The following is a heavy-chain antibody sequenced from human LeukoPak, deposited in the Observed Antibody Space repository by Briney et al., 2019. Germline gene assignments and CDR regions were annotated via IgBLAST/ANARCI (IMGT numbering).Heavy chain of an antibody. J-gene: IGHJ4*02. CDR1: GFSFSNYW. D-gene: IGHD2-2*01. Sequence: HPGGSLRPSCEASGFSFSNYWMSWVRQAPGKGLEWVANIQQHGSETYYVDSVKGRFTISRDNAKNSLYLQMNSLRAEDTALYYCAKDYIVVLPAAISLEFDSWGQGTLVTVSS. CDR3: AKDYIVVLPAAISLEFDS. V-gene: IGHV3-7*04. CDR2: IQQHGSET.